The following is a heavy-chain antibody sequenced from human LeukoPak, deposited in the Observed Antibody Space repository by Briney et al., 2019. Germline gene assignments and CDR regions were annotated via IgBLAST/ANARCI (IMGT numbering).Heavy chain of an antibody. V-gene: IGHV4-4*07. CDR2: IYISGST. CDR1: DDSINNYY. D-gene: IGHD6-19*01. J-gene: IGHJ4*02. Sequence: SETLSLTCTVSDDSINNYYWSWIRQPAGKGLEWIGRIYISGSTNYNPSLKSRVTMSVDTSKNQFSLKLSSVTAADTAIYYCARLRSGGQVAGVYFDSWGQGTLVTVSS. CDR3: ARLRSGGQVAGVYFDS.